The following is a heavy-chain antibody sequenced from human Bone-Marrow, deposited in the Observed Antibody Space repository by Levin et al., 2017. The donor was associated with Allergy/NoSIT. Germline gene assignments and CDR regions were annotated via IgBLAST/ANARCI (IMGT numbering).Heavy chain of an antibody. CDR1: GGSISSSY. D-gene: IGHD3-3*01. CDR3: ARGGETYYDFWSGSYYDYGMDV. CDR2: IYTSGST. Sequence: SQTLSLTCTVSGGSISSSYWSWIRQPAGKGLEWIGRIYTSGSTNYNPSLKSRVTMSVATSKNQFSLKLSSVTAADTAVYYCARGGETYYDFWSGSYYDYGMDVWGQGTTVTVAS. J-gene: IGHJ6*02. V-gene: IGHV4-4*07.